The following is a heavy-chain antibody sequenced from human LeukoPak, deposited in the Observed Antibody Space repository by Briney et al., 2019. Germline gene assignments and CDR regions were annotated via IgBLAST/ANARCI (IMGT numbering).Heavy chain of an antibody. J-gene: IGHJ4*02. Sequence: GGSLSLSCAASGFTFSSYCMHWVRQAPGKGLEWVVVILYDGSNKYYADSVKGRFTISRDNSKNTLYLQMNSLRAEDTAVYYCAKDRSAIFDYWGQGTLVTVSS. V-gene: IGHV3-30*18. D-gene: IGHD1-26*01. CDR1: GFTFSSYC. CDR3: AKDRSAIFDY. CDR2: ILYDGSNK.